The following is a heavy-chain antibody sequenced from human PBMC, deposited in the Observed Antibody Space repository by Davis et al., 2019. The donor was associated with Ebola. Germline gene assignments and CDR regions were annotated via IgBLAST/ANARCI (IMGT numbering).Heavy chain of an antibody. J-gene: IGHJ4*02. CDR1: GFTFMNYA. V-gene: IGHV3-30-3*01. CDR3: ARDLWFGELSDC. D-gene: IGHD3-10*01. CDR2: ISFDGNNK. Sequence: GESLKISCSASGFTFMNYAMHWVRQAPGKGLEWVAVISFDGNNKHYADSLKGRFTVSRDNSKNTLYLQMNSLRVDDTAVYYCARDLWFGELSDCWGQGTLVTVSS.